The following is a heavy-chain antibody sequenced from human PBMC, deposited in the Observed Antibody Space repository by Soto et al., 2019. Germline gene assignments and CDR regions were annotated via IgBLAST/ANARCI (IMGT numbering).Heavy chain of an antibody. CDR1: GYSISSGYY. V-gene: IGHV4-38-2*02. Sequence: SETLSLTCAVSGYSISSGYYLGWIRQPPGKGLEWIGSIYHSGSTYYNPSLKSRVTISVDTSKNQFSLKLSSVTAADTAVHYCAREDYYDSSGYYYGYFDYWGQGTLVTVSS. J-gene: IGHJ4*02. CDR3: AREDYYDSSGYYYGYFDY. CDR2: IYHSGST. D-gene: IGHD3-22*01.